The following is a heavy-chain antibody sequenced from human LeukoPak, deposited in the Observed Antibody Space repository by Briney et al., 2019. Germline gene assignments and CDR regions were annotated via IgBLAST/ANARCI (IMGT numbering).Heavy chain of an antibody. CDR1: GGSISTFY. CDR2: MHTRGST. V-gene: IGHV4-4*07. Sequence: PSETLSLTCTVSGGSISTFYWGWIRQPAGKGLGWIGRMHTRGSTDYNPSLKSRVSMSVDTSQNQFFLRLRSVTAADTAVYYCVRDGTGDSSGWHLWGQGTLVTVSP. CDR3: VRDGTGDSSGWHL. J-gene: IGHJ4*02. D-gene: IGHD6-19*01.